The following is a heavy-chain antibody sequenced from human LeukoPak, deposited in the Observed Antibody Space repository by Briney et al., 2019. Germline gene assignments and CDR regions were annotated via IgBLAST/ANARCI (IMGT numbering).Heavy chain of an antibody. Sequence: SVKVSCRASGGTFSSYAISWVRQAPGQGLEWMGGIIPIFGTANYAQKFQGRVTITADESTSTAYVELSSLRSEDTAVYYCGRGGFYCSSTSCLPNWFDPWGQGTLVTVSS. CDR3: GRGGFYCSSTSCLPNWFDP. J-gene: IGHJ5*02. CDR2: IIPIFGTA. CDR1: GGTFSSYA. V-gene: IGHV1-69*13. D-gene: IGHD2-2*01.